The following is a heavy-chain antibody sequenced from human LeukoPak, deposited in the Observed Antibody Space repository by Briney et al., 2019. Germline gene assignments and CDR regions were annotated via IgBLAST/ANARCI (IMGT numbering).Heavy chain of an antibody. D-gene: IGHD5-12*01. V-gene: IGHV4-34*01. CDR3: ARGLGYSGYDYVVGYYYGMDV. CDR1: GGSFSGYY. J-gene: IGHJ6*02. Sequence: SETLSLTCAVYGGSFSGYYWSWIRQPPGKGLEWIGEINHSGSTNYNPSLKSRVTISVDTSKNQFSLKLSSVTAADTAVYYCARGLGYSGYDYVVGYYYGMDVWGQGTTVTVSS. CDR2: INHSGST.